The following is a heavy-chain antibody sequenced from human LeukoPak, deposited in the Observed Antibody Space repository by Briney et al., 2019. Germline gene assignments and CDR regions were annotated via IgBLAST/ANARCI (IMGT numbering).Heavy chain of an antibody. CDR2: ISSSSSYT. CDR1: GFTFSDYY. J-gene: IGHJ4*02. Sequence: GGSLRLSCAASGFTFSDYYMSWIRQAPGKGLEWVSYISSSSSYTNYADSVKGRFTISRDNAKNSLYLQMNSLRAEDTAVYYCARDHKAAAGRDFDYWGQGTLVTVSS. D-gene: IGHD6-13*01. CDR3: ARDHKAAAGRDFDY. V-gene: IGHV3-11*06.